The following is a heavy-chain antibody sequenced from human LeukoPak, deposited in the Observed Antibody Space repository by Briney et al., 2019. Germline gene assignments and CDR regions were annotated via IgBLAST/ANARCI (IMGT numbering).Heavy chain of an antibody. Sequence: GGSLRLSCEASGFTFSSYWMHWVRQVPGEGLVWVSRINSDGSSTTYADSVKGRFTISRDNAKNTLNLQMNSLRVEDKAVYYCAREGRVTGYDFDYWGQGTLVTVSS. CDR2: INSDGSST. D-gene: IGHD5-12*01. CDR3: AREGRVTGYDFDY. J-gene: IGHJ4*02. V-gene: IGHV3-74*03. CDR1: GFTFSSYW.